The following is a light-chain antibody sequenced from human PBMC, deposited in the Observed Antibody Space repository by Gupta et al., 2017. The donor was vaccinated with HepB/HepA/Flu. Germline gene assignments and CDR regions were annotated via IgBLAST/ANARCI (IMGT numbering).Light chain of an antibody. Sequence: DLVMTQSPDSLAVSLGGRATINCKSSRSVLYPSNNKNHLAWYQQKAGQPPKLLIYWASTRESGVPDRFSGSGSGTDFTRTISSLQAEDVAVYFCQQFYSIPVTFGGGTKVEIK. J-gene: IGKJ4*01. V-gene: IGKV4-1*01. CDR3: QQFYSIPVT. CDR2: WAS. CDR1: RSVLYPSNNKNH.